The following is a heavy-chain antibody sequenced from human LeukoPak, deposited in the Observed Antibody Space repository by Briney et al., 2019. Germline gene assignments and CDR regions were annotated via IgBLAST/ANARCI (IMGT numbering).Heavy chain of an antibody. CDR1: GFTFNIYS. CDR2: ISSSSSSI. Sequence: GXSLRLSCTASGFTFNIYSMSWVRQAPGKGLEWVSSISSSSSSIYYADSLKGQFTISRDNAKNSLYLQMNNLRAEDTAVYYCARGPSCSSVSCYTTGLFDYWGRGTLVTVSS. CDR3: ARGPSCSSVSCYTTGLFDY. D-gene: IGHD2-15*01. V-gene: IGHV3-21*01. J-gene: IGHJ4*02.